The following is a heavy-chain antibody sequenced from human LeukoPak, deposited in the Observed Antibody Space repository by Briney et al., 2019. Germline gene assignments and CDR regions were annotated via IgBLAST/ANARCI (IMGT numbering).Heavy chain of an antibody. D-gene: IGHD5-18*01. CDR2: INHSGST. CDR1: GGSFSGYY. Sequence: SVTLSLTCAVYGGSFSGYYWSWIRQPPGKGLEWIGEINHSGSTNYNPSLKSRVNISVDTSKNQFSLKLSSVTAADTAVYYCARSGGYSYGDPPVDYWGQGTLVTVSS. J-gene: IGHJ4*02. CDR3: ARSGGYSYGDPPVDY. V-gene: IGHV4-34*01.